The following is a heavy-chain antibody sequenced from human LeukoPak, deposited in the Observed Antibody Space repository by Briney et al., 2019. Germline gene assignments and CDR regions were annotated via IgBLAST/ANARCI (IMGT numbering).Heavy chain of an antibody. Sequence: GGSLRLSCAASGFTFSSYEMDWVRQAPGKGLEWVSYISSSDSTIYYADSVKGRFTISRDNAKNSLYLQMNSLRAEDTAVYYCAELGITTIGGVWGKGTTVTISS. CDR3: AELGITTIGGV. V-gene: IGHV3-48*03. D-gene: IGHD3-10*02. CDR1: GFTFSSYE. J-gene: IGHJ6*04. CDR2: ISSSDSTI.